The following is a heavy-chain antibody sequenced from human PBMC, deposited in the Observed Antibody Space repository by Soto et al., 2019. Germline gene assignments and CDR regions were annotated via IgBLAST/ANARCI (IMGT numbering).Heavy chain of an antibody. V-gene: IGHV3-23*01. J-gene: IGHJ2*01. CDR2: IRNSGGST. CDR3: AKCDFGDPYWYFDF. D-gene: IGHD4-17*01. Sequence: EVQLLESGGGLVQPGGSLRLSCAASGFPFNNYPLSWVRQAPGKGLEWVATIRNSGGSTAYADSVKGRFSISRDQAKNTLHLQMNSLRVEDTAVYYCAKCDFGDPYWYFDFWGRGTIVTVSS. CDR1: GFPFNNYP.